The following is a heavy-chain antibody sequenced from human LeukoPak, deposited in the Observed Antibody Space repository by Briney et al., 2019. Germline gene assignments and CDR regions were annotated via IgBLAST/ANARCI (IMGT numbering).Heavy chain of an antibody. D-gene: IGHD2-2*01. Sequence: GESLKISCKGSGYRFTSYWIGWVRQMPGKGLEWMGIIFPSDSDTRYSPSFQGQVTISADKSTSTAYLQWSSLKASDTAIYYCARGISSTYIGDYWGQGTLVTVSS. J-gene: IGHJ4*02. V-gene: IGHV5-51*01. CDR2: IFPSDSDT. CDR3: ARGISSTYIGDY. CDR1: GYRFTSYW.